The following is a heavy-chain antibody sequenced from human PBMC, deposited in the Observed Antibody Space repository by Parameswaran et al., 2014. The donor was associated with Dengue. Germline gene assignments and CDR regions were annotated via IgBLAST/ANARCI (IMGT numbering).Heavy chain of an antibody. CDR2: ISAYNGNT. CDR3: ARVLYDSSGYYPSYYYYYCMDV. V-gene: IGHV1-18*01. J-gene: IGHJ6*03. Sequence: WVRQAPGQGLEWMGWISAYNGNTNYAQKLQGRVTMTTDTSTSTAYMELRSLRSDDTAVYYCARVLYDSSGYYPSYYYYYCMDVWGKGTTVTVSS. D-gene: IGHD3-22*01.